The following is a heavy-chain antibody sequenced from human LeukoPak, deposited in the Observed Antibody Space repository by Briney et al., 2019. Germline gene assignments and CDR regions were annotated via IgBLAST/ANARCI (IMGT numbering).Heavy chain of an antibody. CDR3: AKDRYSYGPYGMDV. V-gene: IGHV3-30*18. J-gene: IGHJ6*02. CDR2: ISYDGSNK. D-gene: IGHD5-18*01. CDR1: GFTFSSYG. Sequence: GGSLRPSCAAAGFTFSSYGMQWVRQAPGKGLGWVAVISYDGSNKYYADSVKGRFTISRDNSKNTLYLQMNSLRAEDTAVYYCAKDRYSYGPYGMDVWGQGTTVTVSS.